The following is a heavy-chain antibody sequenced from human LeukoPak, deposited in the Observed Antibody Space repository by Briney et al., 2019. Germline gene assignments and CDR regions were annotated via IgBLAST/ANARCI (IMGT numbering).Heavy chain of an antibody. Sequence: ASVKVSCKASGYTFTGYYMHWVRQAPGQGLEWMGWINPNSGGTNYAQKFQGRVTMTRDTSISTAYTELRRLRSEDTAVYYCARDDCSSTSCYYHYYYYMDVWGKGTTVTVSS. D-gene: IGHD2-2*01. CDR2: INPNSGGT. CDR1: GYTFTGYY. V-gene: IGHV1-2*02. CDR3: ARDDCSSTSCYYHYYYYMDV. J-gene: IGHJ6*03.